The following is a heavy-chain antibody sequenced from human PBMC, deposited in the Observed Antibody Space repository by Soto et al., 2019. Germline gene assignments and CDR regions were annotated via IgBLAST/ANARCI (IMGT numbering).Heavy chain of an antibody. J-gene: IGHJ4*02. V-gene: IGHV4-39*01. Sequence: QLQLQASGPGLVKPSETLSLTCTVSGGSISSSSYYWGWIRQPPGKWLEWIGSIYYSGSTYYNPSLKSRDTISVDTSKNQFSLKLSSVTAADTAVYYCARHSSQRRGVNDPSVVEYWGQGTLVTVSS. CDR2: IYYSGST. D-gene: IGHD3-10*01. CDR3: ARHSSQRRGVNDPSVVEY. CDR1: GGSISSSSYY.